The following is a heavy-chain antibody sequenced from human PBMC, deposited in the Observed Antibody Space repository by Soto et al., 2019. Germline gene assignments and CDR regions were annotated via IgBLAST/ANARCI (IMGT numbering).Heavy chain of an antibody. D-gene: IGHD6-13*01. CDR1: GFTFSSYG. CDR3: ARVLAAAGNHWYFDL. Sequence: QVQLVESGGGVVQPGRSLRLSCAASGFTFSSYGMHWVRQAPGKGLEWVAVIWYDGSNKYYADSVKGRFTISRDNSKNTLDLQMNSLRAEDTAVYYCARVLAAAGNHWYFDLWGRGTLVTVSS. CDR2: IWYDGSNK. V-gene: IGHV3-33*01. J-gene: IGHJ2*01.